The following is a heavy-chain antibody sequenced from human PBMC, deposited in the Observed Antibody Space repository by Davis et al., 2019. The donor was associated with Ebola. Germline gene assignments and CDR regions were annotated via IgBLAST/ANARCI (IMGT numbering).Heavy chain of an antibody. CDR2: ISGSATST. V-gene: IGHV3-48*03. Sequence: GGSLRLSCAASGFTFYRYEMNWVRQAPGKGLEWVSYISGSATSTFYADSVKGRFTISTDNARDSLYLQMDNLRVEDTAVYFCARDVLGGNYYYYGMDVWGQGTTVTVSS. J-gene: IGHJ6*02. CDR1: GFTFYRYE. CDR3: ARDVLGGNYYYYGMDV. D-gene: IGHD3-16*01.